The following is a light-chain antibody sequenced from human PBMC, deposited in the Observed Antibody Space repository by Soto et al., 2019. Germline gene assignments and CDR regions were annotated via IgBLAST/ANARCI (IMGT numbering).Light chain of an antibody. J-gene: IGKJ3*01. V-gene: IGKV1-9*01. CDR1: QGISSY. CDR3: QQHNTYPTGP. CDR2: AAS. Sequence: IQLTQSPSSLSASVGDRVTITCRASQGISSYLAWYQQKPGKAPKLLIYAASTLQSGVPSRFRGSGSGTEFTLTISSLQPEDFATYYCQQHNTYPTGPFGPGPTVDIX.